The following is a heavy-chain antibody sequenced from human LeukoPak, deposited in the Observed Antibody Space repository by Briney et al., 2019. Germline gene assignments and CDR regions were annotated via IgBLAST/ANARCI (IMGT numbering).Heavy chain of an antibody. D-gene: IGHD3-10*01. CDR3: ARELWFANAPGSWLDP. CDR1: GDSISSGTYS. CDR2: IFHTGST. Sequence: SQTLSLTCVVSGDSISSGTYSWSWIRQPPGKGLEWIGYIFHTGSTFYNPSLKSRVTISVDTSKNQFSLRLNSVTAAGTAVYYCARELWFANAPGSWLDPWGQGTLVTVSS. J-gene: IGHJ5*02. V-gene: IGHV4-30-2*01.